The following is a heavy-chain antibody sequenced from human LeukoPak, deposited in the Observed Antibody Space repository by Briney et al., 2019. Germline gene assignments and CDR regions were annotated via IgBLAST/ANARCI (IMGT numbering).Heavy chain of an antibody. D-gene: IGHD6-13*01. J-gene: IGHJ5*02. V-gene: IGHV4-34*01. CDR1: GESFSGYF. CDR3: ARAIRRIAADGIYWFDP. CDR2: INHSGYT. Sequence: PSETLSLTCAVYGESFSGYFWSWIRQPPGKGLEWIGEINHSGYTNYNPSLKSRVTISVDTSKNQFSLKLSSVTAADTAVYYCARAIRRIAADGIYWFDPWGQGTLVTVSS.